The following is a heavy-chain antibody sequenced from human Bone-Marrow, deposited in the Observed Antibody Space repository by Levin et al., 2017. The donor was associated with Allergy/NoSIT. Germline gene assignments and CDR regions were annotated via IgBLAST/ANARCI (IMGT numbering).Heavy chain of an antibody. V-gene: IGHV3-30*18. Sequence: SCAASGFSFSSFGMHWVRQAPGKGLEWVAVISYDGSKKYYADSVKGRFTISRDNSKNTLYLQMNSLRPEDTAVYYCAKDLFMGYNWKDDGTEFDYWGQGTLVTVSS. CDR2: ISYDGSKK. J-gene: IGHJ4*02. CDR3: AKDLFMGYNWKDDGTEFDY. CDR1: GFSFSSFG. D-gene: IGHD1-20*01.